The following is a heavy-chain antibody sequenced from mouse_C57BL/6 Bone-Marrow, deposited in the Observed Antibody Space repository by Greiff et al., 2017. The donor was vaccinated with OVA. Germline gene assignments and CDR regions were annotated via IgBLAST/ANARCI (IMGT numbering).Heavy chain of an antibody. D-gene: IGHD3-2*02. J-gene: IGHJ2*01. CDR2: LNHNNGGT. CDR1: GYTFTDYY. CDR3: ARGGSSGYYYFDY. V-gene: IGHV1-26*01. Sequence: EVQLQQSGPELVKPGASVKISCKASGYTFTDYYMNWVKQSHGKSLEWIGDLNHNNGGTSYNQKFKGKATLTVDKSSSTAYMERRSLTSEDSAVYYCARGGSSGYYYFDYWGQGTTLTVSS.